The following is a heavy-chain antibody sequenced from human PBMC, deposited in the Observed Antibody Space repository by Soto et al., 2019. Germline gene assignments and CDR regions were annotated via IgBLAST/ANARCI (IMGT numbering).Heavy chain of an antibody. CDR2: IYSSGST. D-gene: IGHD4-4*01. Sequence: PSETLSLTCTVSGDSSSSTSYYWGWIRQPPGKGLEWIGSIYSSGSTYYNPSLNSRVTISVDTSKNQFFLKVTSVTAADAAVYSCAGSTITTNPYFAYWGRGTLVTVS. J-gene: IGHJ4*02. CDR3: AGSTITTNPYFAY. CDR1: GDSSSSTSYY. V-gene: IGHV4-39*01.